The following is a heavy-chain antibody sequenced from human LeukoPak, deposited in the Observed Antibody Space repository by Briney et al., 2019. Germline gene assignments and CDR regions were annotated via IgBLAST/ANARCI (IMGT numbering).Heavy chain of an antibody. D-gene: IGHD3-22*01. J-gene: IGHJ4*02. Sequence: GASVKVSCKASGGTFSSYAISWVRQAPGQGLEWMGRIIPIFGTANYAQKFQGRVTITADKSTSTAYMELSSLRSEDTAVYYCARDNYYDSSGYYSYWGQGTLVTVSS. CDR3: ARDNYYDSSGYYSY. V-gene: IGHV1-69*06. CDR2: IIPIFGTA. CDR1: GGTFSSYA.